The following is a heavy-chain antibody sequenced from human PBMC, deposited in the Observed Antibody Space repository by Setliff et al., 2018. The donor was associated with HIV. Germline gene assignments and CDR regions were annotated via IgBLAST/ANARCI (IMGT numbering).Heavy chain of an antibody. CDR1: GGSISSHY. Sequence: ETLSLTCTVSGGSISSHYWSWIRQPPGKGLEWIGSIYYSGSTNYNPSLKSRVTISVDTSKNQFSLKLSSVTAADTAVYYCARILLYDSSAYFVNAFDIWGQGTVVTVSS. CDR3: ARILLYDSSAYFVNAFDI. D-gene: IGHD3-22*01. V-gene: IGHV4-59*08. J-gene: IGHJ3*02. CDR2: IYYSGST.